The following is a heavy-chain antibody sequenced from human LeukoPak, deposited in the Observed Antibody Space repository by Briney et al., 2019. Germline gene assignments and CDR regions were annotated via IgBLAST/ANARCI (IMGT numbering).Heavy chain of an antibody. Sequence: ASVKVSCKASGYTFTSYDINWVRQAPGQGLEWMGWINPNSGGTNYAQKFQGRVTMTRDTSISTAYMELSRLRSDDTAVYYCARLCRGATAWFDPWGQGTLVTVSS. CDR3: ARLCRGATAWFDP. D-gene: IGHD2-2*01. CDR2: INPNSGGT. V-gene: IGHV1-2*02. CDR1: GYTFTSYD. J-gene: IGHJ5*02.